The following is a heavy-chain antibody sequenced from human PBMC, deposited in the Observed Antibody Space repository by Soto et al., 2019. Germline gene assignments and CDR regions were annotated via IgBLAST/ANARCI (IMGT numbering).Heavy chain of an antibody. D-gene: IGHD2-15*01. J-gene: IGHJ3*02. CDR3: ARDGVVVVVAATQVDAFDI. V-gene: IGHV3-48*01. Sequence: GGSLRLSCAASGFTFSSYSMNWVRQAPGKGLEWVSYISSSSSTIYYADSVKGRFTISRDNAKNSLYLQMNSLRAEDTAVYYRARDGVVVVVAATQVDAFDIWGQGTMVTVSS. CDR2: ISSSSSTI. CDR1: GFTFSSYS.